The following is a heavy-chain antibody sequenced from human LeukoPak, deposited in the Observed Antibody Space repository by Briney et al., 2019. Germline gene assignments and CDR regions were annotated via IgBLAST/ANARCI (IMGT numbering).Heavy chain of an antibody. CDR1: GGSFSGYY. D-gene: IGHD6-25*01. J-gene: IGHJ2*01. Sequence: PSETLSLTCAVYGGSFSGYYWSWIRQPPGKGLDWIGEINHSGSTNHNPSLKSRVTISVDTSKNQFSLKLSSVTAADTAVYYCARVRPLRGYFDLWGRGTLVTVSS. V-gene: IGHV4-34*01. CDR3: ARVRPLRGYFDL. CDR2: INHSGST.